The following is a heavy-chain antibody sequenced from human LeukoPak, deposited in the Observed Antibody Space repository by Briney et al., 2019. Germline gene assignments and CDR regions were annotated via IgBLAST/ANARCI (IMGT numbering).Heavy chain of an antibody. CDR1: GFTFTSNG. D-gene: IGHD3-10*01. J-gene: IGHJ4*02. Sequence: GRSLRLSCAASGFTFTSNGMHWVRQAPGKGLEWVAAISNDGNKKYYSDSVKGRFTISRDNSKTTLYLQMNSLRVEDTAVYYCTKDYYYGSGSYTDYWGQGTLVTVSS. V-gene: IGHV3-30*18. CDR2: ISNDGNKK. CDR3: TKDYYYGSGSYTDY.